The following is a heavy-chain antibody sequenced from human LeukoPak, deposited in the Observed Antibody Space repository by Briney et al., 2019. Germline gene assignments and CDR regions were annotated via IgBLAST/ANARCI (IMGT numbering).Heavy chain of an antibody. CDR1: GFTFSSYA. J-gene: IGHJ4*02. Sequence: PGGSLRLSCAASGFTFSSYAMSWVRQAPGKGLERVSVVSGSDGSTYYAASGKGRFTISRDNSKKARYLQMNSLRAEDTAVYYCAKTSSFDYWGQGTLVTVSS. CDR2: VSGSDGST. V-gene: IGHV3-23*01. CDR3: AKTSSFDY.